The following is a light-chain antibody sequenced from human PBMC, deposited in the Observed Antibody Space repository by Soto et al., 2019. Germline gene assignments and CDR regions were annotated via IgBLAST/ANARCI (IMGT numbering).Light chain of an antibody. Sequence: IQMTQSPSTLSGSVGDRVTITCRASQSISSYLNWYQQKPGKAPKLLIYKASTLKSGVPSRFSGSGSGTEFTLTISSLQPDDFATYYCQQYNSYWTFGQGTKVDIK. V-gene: IGKV1-5*03. J-gene: IGKJ1*01. CDR1: QSISSY. CDR3: QQYNSYWT. CDR2: KAS.